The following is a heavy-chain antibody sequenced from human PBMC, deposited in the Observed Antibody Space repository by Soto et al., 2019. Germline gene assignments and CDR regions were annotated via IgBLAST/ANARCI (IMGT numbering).Heavy chain of an antibody. J-gene: IGHJ4*02. V-gene: IGHV3-74*01. Sequence: GGSLRLSCAASGFTFNSYWMHWVRQAPGKGPVWVSRISGDGSQTRYADSVQGRFTISRDNAKSTLYLQMNSPRAEDTAVYYCVRGYFYDNAGPYFDYWGQGTLVTVSS. CDR2: ISGDGSQT. D-gene: IGHD3-22*01. CDR1: GFTFNSYW. CDR3: VRGYFYDNAGPYFDY.